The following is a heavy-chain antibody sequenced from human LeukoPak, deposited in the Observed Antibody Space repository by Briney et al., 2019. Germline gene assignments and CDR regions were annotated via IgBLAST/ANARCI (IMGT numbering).Heavy chain of an antibody. Sequence: ETLSLTCAVYGGSFSGYYWSWIRQPPGKGLEWIGEINHSGSTNYNPSLKSRVAISVDTSKNQFSLKLSSVTAADTAVYYCARGRQQLVRSRSWNWFDPWGQGTLVTVSS. D-gene: IGHD6-13*01. CDR2: INHSGST. J-gene: IGHJ5*02. CDR3: ARGRQQLVRSRSWNWFDP. V-gene: IGHV4-34*01. CDR1: GGSFSGYY.